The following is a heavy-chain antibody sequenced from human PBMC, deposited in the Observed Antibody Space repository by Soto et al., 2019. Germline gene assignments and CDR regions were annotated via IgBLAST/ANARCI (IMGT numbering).Heavy chain of an antibody. CDR1: GFSLSTRGLG. CDR3: AHRPPSGRDY. V-gene: IGHV2-5*01. J-gene: IGHJ4*02. Sequence: QITLKESGPTLVKPTQPLTLTCTFSGFSLSTRGLGVAWIRQPPGKALEWLALLNWNDDKRYSPSLKSRLTITKDTSKNQVALTMTNMDPMDTATSFSAHRPPSGRDYWGQGTLVTVPS. CDR2: LNWNDDK.